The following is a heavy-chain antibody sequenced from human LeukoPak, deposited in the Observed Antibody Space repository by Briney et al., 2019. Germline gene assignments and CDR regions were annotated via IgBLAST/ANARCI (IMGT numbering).Heavy chain of an antibody. J-gene: IGHJ6*02. Sequence: PGRSLRLSCAASGFTFSSYAMHWVRQAPGKGLEWVAVISYDGSNKYYADSVKGRFTISRDNSKNTLYLQMNSLRAEDMAVYYCAATDGYSGSGYGMDVWGQGTTVTVSS. CDR1: GFTFSSYA. CDR3: AATDGYSGSGYGMDV. V-gene: IGHV3-30*04. D-gene: IGHD5-12*01. CDR2: ISYDGSNK.